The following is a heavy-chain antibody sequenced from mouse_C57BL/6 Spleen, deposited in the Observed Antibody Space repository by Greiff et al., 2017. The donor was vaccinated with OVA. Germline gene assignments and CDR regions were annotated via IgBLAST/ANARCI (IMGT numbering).Heavy chain of an antibody. CDR3: ARGDGYYAMDY. V-gene: IGHV1-26*01. CDR1: GYTFTDYY. Sequence: EVKLQQSGPELVKPGASVKISCKASGYTFTDYYMNWVKQSHGKSLEWIGDINPNNGGTSYNQKFKGKATLTVDKSSSTAYMELRSLTSEDSAVYYCARGDGYYAMDYWGQGTSVTVSS. D-gene: IGHD2-3*01. J-gene: IGHJ4*01. CDR2: INPNNGGT.